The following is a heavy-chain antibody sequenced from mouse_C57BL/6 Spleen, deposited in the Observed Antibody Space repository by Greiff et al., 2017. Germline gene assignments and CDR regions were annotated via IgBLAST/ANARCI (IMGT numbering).Heavy chain of an antibody. J-gene: IGHJ2*01. Sequence: VQLQQSGAELARPGASVKLSCKASGYTFTSYGISWVKQRTGQGLEWIGEIYPRSGNTYYNEKFKGKATLTADKSSSTAYMELRSLTSEDSAVXFCARDYYGSSYGYWGQGTTLTVSS. D-gene: IGHD1-1*01. CDR1: GYTFTSYG. CDR2: IYPRSGNT. V-gene: IGHV1-81*01. CDR3: ARDYYGSSYGY.